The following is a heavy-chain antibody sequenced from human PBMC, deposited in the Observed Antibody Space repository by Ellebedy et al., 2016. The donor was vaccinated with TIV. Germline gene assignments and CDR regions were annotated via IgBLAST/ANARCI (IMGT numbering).Heavy chain of an antibody. CDR1: GFTFSRFW. J-gene: IGHJ4*02. CDR3: ARAWTMDY. D-gene: IGHD2-2*03. V-gene: IGHV3-7*01. CDR2: INQGGSET. Sequence: GESLKISCAASGFTFSRFWMAWVRQAPGKGLEWVATINQGGSETYYVDSVKGRFTISRDNSKNSLYLQMSSLRDEDTAVYYCARAWTMDYWGQGTLVTVSS.